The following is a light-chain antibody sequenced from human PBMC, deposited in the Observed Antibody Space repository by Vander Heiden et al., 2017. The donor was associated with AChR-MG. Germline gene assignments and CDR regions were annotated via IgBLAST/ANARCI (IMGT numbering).Light chain of an antibody. CDR1: QSINTY. Sequence: DIQMTQSPSSLSASVGDRVTITCRASQSINTYLNWYQQKPGRAPKLLIYAASSLQSGVPSRFSGSGSATDFTLTISSLQPEDFATYYCQQSDSTLWTFGQGTKVEIK. J-gene: IGKJ1*01. CDR2: AAS. CDR3: QQSDSTLWT. V-gene: IGKV1-39*01.